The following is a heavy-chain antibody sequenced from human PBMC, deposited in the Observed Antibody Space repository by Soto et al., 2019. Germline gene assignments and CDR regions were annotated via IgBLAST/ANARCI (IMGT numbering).Heavy chain of an antibody. J-gene: IGHJ6*02. CDR3: AKTPFTTVRVGYGMDV. D-gene: IGHD4-17*01. Sequence: EVQLLESGGGLVQPGGSLRLSCAASGFTFSSYAMSWVRQAPGKGLEWVSAISGSGGSTYYADSVKGRFTISRDNSKNTLYLQMNSPRAEDTAVYYCAKTPFTTVRVGYGMDVWGQGTTVTVSS. CDR1: GFTFSSYA. CDR2: ISGSGGST. V-gene: IGHV3-23*01.